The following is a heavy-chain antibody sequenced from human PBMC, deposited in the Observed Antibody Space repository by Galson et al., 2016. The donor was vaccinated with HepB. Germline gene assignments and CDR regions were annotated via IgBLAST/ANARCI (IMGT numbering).Heavy chain of an antibody. CDR1: GFSLTTREMC. Sequence: PALVKPTQTLTLTCTFSGFSLTTREMCVSWIRQAPGKALEWLALIDWDDEKYYSPALKTRLTISKDTSKNQVFLTLTNMDPVDTATYYCARNRAHKTFDWLFFDMWGQGTRVTVSS. CDR2: IDWDDEK. V-gene: IGHV2-70*01. J-gene: IGHJ3*02. D-gene: IGHD3-9*01. CDR3: ARNRAHKTFDWLFFDM.